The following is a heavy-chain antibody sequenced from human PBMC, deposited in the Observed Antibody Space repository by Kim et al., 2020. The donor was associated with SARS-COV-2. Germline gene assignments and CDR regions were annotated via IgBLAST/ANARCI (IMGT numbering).Heavy chain of an antibody. Sequence: GRSLRLSCAASGFTFSSYGMHWVRQAPGKGLEWVAVISYDGSNKYYADSVKGRFTISRDNSKNTLYLQMNSLRAEDTAVYYCANGKKWELLRLIAFDIWGQGTMVTVSS. J-gene: IGHJ3*02. CDR2: ISYDGSNK. CDR3: ANGKKWELLRLIAFDI. D-gene: IGHD1-26*01. V-gene: IGHV3-30*18. CDR1: GFTFSSYG.